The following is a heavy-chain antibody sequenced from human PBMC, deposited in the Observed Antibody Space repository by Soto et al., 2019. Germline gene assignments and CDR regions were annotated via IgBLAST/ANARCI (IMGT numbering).Heavy chain of an antibody. J-gene: IGHJ4*02. CDR2: ISGSGGST. CDR3: AKEEGYSSGWAEIDY. D-gene: IGHD6-19*01. Sequence: EVQLLESGGGLVQPGGSLRLSCAASGFTFSSYAMSWVRQAPGKGLEWVSAISGSGGSTYYADSVKGRFTISRDNSKTTLYLQMNSLRAEDTAVYYGAKEEGYSSGWAEIDYWGQGTRVTVSS. V-gene: IGHV3-23*01. CDR1: GFTFSSYA.